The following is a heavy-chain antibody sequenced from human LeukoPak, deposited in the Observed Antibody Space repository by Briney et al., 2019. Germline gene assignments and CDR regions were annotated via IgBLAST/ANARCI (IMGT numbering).Heavy chain of an antibody. CDR3: ARSGHVGVADY. J-gene: IGHJ4*02. CDR1: GGSFSGYY. CDR2: INHSGST. D-gene: IGHD1-1*01. Sequence: PSETLSLTCAVYGGSFSGYYWSWIRQPPGKGLEWIGEINHSGSTNYNPSLKSRVTISVDTSKNQFSLKLSSVTAADTAVYYCARSGHVGVADYWGQGTLVTVSS. V-gene: IGHV4-34*01.